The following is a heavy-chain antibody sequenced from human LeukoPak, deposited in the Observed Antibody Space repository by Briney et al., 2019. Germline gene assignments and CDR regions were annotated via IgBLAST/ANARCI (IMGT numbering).Heavy chain of an antibody. CDR3: ARDITGTTLDP. J-gene: IGHJ5*02. CDR1: GGSISSGGYY. CDR2: IYYSGST. V-gene: IGHV4-31*03. Sequence: SETLSLTCTVSGGSISSGGYYWSWIRQHPGKGLEWIGYIYYSGSTYYNPSLKSRVTISVDTSKNQFSLKLSSVTAADTAVYYCARDITGTTLDPWGQGTLVTVSS. D-gene: IGHD1-14*01.